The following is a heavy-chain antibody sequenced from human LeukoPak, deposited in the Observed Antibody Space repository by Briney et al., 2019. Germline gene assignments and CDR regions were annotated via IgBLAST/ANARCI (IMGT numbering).Heavy chain of an antibody. J-gene: IGHJ5*02. Sequence: SETLSLTCAVYGGSFSGYYWSWIRKPPGKGLEWIGEFNHSGSTNYNPSLKSRVTISVDTSKNQFSLKLSSVTAADTAVYYCARAYCSSTSCYANWFDPWGQGTLVTVSS. D-gene: IGHD2-2*01. V-gene: IGHV4-34*01. CDR2: FNHSGST. CDR1: GGSFSGYY. CDR3: ARAYCSSTSCYANWFDP.